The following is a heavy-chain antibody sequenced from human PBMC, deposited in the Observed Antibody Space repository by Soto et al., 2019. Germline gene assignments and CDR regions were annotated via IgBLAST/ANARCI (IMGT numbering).Heavy chain of an antibody. J-gene: IGHJ4*02. CDR1: GGSISSYY. D-gene: IGHD3-22*01. Sequence: SETLSLTCTVSGGSISSYYWSWIRQPPGKGLEWIGYIYYSGSTNYNPSLKSRVTISVDTSKNQFSLKLSSVTAADTAVYYCARDSYYDSSGSMGGFDYWGQGTLVTVSS. CDR3: ARDSYYDSSGSMGGFDY. V-gene: IGHV4-59*01. CDR2: IYYSGST.